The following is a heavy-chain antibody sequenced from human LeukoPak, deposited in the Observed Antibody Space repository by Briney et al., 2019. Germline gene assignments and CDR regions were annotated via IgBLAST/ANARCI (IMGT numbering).Heavy chain of an antibody. Sequence: SETLSLTCTVSGGSISSYYWSWIRQPAGKGLEWIGRIYTSGSTNYNPSLKSRVTMSVDTSKNQFSLKLSSVTAADTAVYYCARGGYSSSWYLGLIPPRAQPFDYWGQGTLVTVSS. D-gene: IGHD6-13*01. CDR3: ARGGYSSSWYLGLIPPRAQPFDY. V-gene: IGHV4-4*07. CDR1: GGSISSYY. CDR2: IYTSGST. J-gene: IGHJ4*02.